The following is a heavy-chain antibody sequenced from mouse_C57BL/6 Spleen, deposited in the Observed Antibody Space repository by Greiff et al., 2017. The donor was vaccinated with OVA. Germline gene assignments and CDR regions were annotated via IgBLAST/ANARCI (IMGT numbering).Heavy chain of an antibody. D-gene: IGHD1-1*01. Sequence: VQLQQSGTELVKPGASVKLSCKASGYTFTSYWMHWVKQRPGQGLEWIGNINPSNGGTNYNEKFKSKATLTVDKSSSTAYMQLSSLTSEDSAVYYCARCYYGSSYPAWFAYWGQGTLVTVSA. CDR3: ARCYYGSSYPAWFAY. CDR2: INPSNGGT. V-gene: IGHV1-53*01. J-gene: IGHJ3*01. CDR1: GYTFTSYW.